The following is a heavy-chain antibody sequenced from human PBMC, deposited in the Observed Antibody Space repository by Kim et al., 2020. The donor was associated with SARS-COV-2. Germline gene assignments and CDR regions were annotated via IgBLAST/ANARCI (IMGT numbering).Heavy chain of an antibody. D-gene: IGHD3-10*01. J-gene: IGHJ5*02. V-gene: IGHV3-23*01. CDR2: ISGSGGST. CDR3: AKAGRAAGGDYYGSGSLPTTFDP. CDR1: GFTFSSYA. Sequence: GGSLRLSCAASGFTFSSYAMSWVRQAPGKGLEWVSAISGSGGSTYYADSVKGRFTISRDNSKNTLYLQMNSLRAEDTAVYYCAKAGRAAGGDYYGSGSLPTTFDPWGQGTLVTVSS.